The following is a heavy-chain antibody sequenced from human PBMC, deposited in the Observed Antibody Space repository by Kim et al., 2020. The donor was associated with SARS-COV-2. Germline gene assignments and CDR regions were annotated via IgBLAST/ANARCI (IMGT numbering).Heavy chain of an antibody. V-gene: IGHV3-15*01. J-gene: IGHJ4*02. CDR2: IKSKTDGGQT. Sequence: VRRIKSKTDGGQTDYAAPVKGRFTISRDDSKNTLYLQLNSLKTEDTAVYYCTTDRKYDYVWGSYRYPDYWGQGTLVTVSS. D-gene: IGHD3-16*02. CDR3: TTDRKYDYVWGSYRYPDY.